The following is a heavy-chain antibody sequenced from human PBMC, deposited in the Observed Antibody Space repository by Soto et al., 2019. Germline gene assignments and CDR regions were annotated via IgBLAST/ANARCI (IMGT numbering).Heavy chain of an antibody. Sequence: EVQLLESGGGLAQPGGSLRLSCAASGFTFSYYAMSWVRQAPGKGLEWVSGISGSGGSTYYADSVKGRFTISRDNSKHALYLQMNSLRAEDTAVYYCANSYCERYFDYWGQGTLVTVSS. CDR1: GFTFSYYA. CDR2: ISGSGGST. V-gene: IGHV3-23*01. J-gene: IGHJ4*02. CDR3: ANSYCERYFDY. D-gene: IGHD2-21*01.